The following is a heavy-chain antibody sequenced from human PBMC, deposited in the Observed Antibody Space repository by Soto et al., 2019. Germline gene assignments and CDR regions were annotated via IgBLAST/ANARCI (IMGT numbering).Heavy chain of an antibody. Sequence: GGSLRLSCAASGFTFSSYAMSWFRQAPGKGLEWVSAISGSGGSTYYADSVKGRFTISRDNSKNTLYLQMNSLRAEDTAVYYCAKVIGPRPYYYYGMDVWGQGTTVTVSS. CDR1: GFTFSSYA. J-gene: IGHJ6*02. CDR3: AKVIGPRPYYYYGMDV. CDR2: ISGSGGST. V-gene: IGHV3-23*01.